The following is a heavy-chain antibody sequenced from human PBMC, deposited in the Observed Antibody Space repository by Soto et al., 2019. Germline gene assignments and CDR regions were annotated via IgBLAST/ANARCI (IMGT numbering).Heavy chain of an antibody. CDR2: SHQSGNT. V-gene: IGHV4-4*02. CDR3: ATRATSRFY. Sequence: SETLSLTCAVSGVSISSHDWWTWVRQPPGKGLEWIGESHQSGNTNYNSSLESRVTISVDKSKNQFSLNLSSVTVADTAVYYCATRATSRFYWGQGTLVTVSS. CDR1: GVSISSHDW. J-gene: IGHJ4*02. D-gene: IGHD2-2*01.